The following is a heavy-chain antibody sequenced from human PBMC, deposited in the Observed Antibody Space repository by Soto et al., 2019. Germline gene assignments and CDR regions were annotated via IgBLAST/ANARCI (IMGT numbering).Heavy chain of an antibody. CDR2: IYTSGSA. J-gene: IGHJ4*02. D-gene: IGHD3-22*01. CDR1: GGSISSYY. Sequence: SETLSLTCTVSGGSISSYYWSWIRQPAGKGLEWIGRIYTSGSANYNPSLKSRVTMSVDTSKNQFSLKLSSVTAADTAVYYCARALPTYYYDSSGYYRDIYFDYWGQGTLVTVSS. CDR3: ARALPTYYYDSSGYYRDIYFDY. V-gene: IGHV4-4*07.